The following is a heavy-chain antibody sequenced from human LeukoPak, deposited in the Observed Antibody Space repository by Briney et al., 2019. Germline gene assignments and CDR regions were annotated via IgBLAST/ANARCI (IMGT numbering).Heavy chain of an antibody. J-gene: IGHJ4*02. Sequence: PSETLSLTCTVSGGSISSYYWSWIRQPPGKGLEWIGYIYYSGSTNYNPSLKSRVTISVDTSKNQFSLKLSSVTAADTAVYHCARGGELRWLQLDYWGQGTLVTVSS. CDR3: ARGGELRWLQLDY. CDR1: GGSISSYY. D-gene: IGHD5-24*01. V-gene: IGHV4-59*01. CDR2: IYYSGST.